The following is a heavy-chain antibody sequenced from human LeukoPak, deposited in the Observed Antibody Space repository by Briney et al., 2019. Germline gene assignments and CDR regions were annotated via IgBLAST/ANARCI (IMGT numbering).Heavy chain of an antibody. CDR1: GGTFSSYA. CDR3: ARDCRPRGWYPLEYNWFDP. J-gene: IGHJ5*02. Sequence: GASVKVSCKATGGTFSSYAISWVRQAPGQGLEWMGGIIPIFGTANYAQKFQGRVTITADESTSTAYMELSSLRSEDTAVYYCARDCRPRGWYPLEYNWFDPWGQGTLVTVSS. CDR2: IIPIFGTA. V-gene: IGHV1-69*13. D-gene: IGHD6-19*01.